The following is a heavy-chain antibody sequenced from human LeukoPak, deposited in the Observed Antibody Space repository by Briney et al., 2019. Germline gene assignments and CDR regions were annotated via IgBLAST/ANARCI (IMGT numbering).Heavy chain of an antibody. CDR2: ISTYNGNT. V-gene: IGHV1-18*01. D-gene: IGHD7-27*01. CDR1: GYTFTGYG. Sequence: ASVKVSCKASGYTFTGYGISWVRQAPGQGLEWMGWISTYNGNTNYAQNLQGRVTMTTDTSTSTAYIELRSLRSDDTAVYYCARDQWGRMVDYWGQGTLVTVSS. CDR3: ARDQWGRMVDY. J-gene: IGHJ4*02.